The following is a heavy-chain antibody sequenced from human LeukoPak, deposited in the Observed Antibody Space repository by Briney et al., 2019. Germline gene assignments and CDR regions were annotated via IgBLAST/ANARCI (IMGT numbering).Heavy chain of an antibody. CDR1: GFTFDDYG. CDR2: INWNGGST. V-gene: IGHV3-20*04. Sequence: GGSLRLSCAASGFTFDDYGMSWVRQAPGKGLEWVSGINWNGGSTGYADSVKGRFTISRDNAKNSLYLQMNSLRAEDTAVYYCARVGERDKFALIEGRFDPWGQGTLVTVSS. J-gene: IGHJ5*02. D-gene: IGHD2-21*01. CDR3: ARVGERDKFALIEGRFDP.